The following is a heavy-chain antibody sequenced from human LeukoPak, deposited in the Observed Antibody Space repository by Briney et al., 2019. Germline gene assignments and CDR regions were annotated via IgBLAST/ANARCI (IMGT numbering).Heavy chain of an antibody. D-gene: IGHD6-6*01. CDR1: GFTFSSYE. CDR2: ISGSGGSI. CDR3: AKAPSIAARWEDY. V-gene: IGHV3-23*01. J-gene: IGHJ4*02. Sequence: GGSLRLSCVASGFTFSSYEMNWVRQAPGKGLEWVSAISGSGGSIYYADSVKGRFTISRDNSKNTLYLQMNSLRAEDTAVYYCAKAPSIAARWEDYWGQGTLVTVSS.